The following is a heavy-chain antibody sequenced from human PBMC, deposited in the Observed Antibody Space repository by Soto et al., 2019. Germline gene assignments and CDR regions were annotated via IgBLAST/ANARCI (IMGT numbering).Heavy chain of an antibody. V-gene: IGHV6-1*01. D-gene: IGHD6-19*01. CDR1: GYSVSSNSSA. J-gene: IGHJ4*02. Sequence: SQTLSLSCAISGYSVSSNSSARYWFRQSPSRGLEWLGRTYYRSKWYNDYAVSVKSRITINPDTSKNQFSLQLNSVTPEDTAVYYCARDAVAGPYFDYWSKGTLVTVSS. CDR2: TYYRSKWYN. CDR3: ARDAVAGPYFDY.